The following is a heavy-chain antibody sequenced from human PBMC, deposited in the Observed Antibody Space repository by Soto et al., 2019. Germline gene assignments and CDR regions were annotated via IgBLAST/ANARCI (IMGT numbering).Heavy chain of an antibody. CDR3: AREDYNWNDYYYCGMDV. CDR1: RNSFIDYY. V-gene: IGHV1-2*02. J-gene: IGHJ6*02. CDR2: IKSNSGGT. D-gene: IGHD1-1*01. Sequence: QVELVQSGAEVRKPGASVKVSCKASRNSFIDYYIHWVRQAPGQGLEWMGWIKSNSGGTKYAQRLQGRVTMTRDTSISTIYMEPSRLKSDDTAVYYCAREDYNWNDYYYCGMDVWGQGTTVIVSS.